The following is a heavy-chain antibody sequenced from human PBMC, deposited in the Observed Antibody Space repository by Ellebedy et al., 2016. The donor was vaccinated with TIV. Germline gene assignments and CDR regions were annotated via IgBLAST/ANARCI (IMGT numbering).Heavy chain of an antibody. CDR3: GKPLSTSGSYNGP. CDR1: GFNFADHA. D-gene: IGHD1-26*01. CDR2: IRSEAYSGTT. J-gene: IGHJ5*02. Sequence: GGSLRLXXTASGFNFADHAMSWFRQAPGKGLEWVSFIRSEAYSGTTEYAASVKGRFTISRDDSRNIAYLQMNSLKIDDTAVYYCGKPLSTSGSYNGPWGQGTLVTVSS. V-gene: IGHV3-49*03.